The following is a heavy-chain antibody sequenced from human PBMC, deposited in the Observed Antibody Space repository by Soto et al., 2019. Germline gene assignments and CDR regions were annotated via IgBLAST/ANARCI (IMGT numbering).Heavy chain of an antibody. J-gene: IGHJ4*02. Sequence: GGSLRLSCAASGFTFSSYWMHWVRQAPGKGLVWVSRINSDGSSTSYADSGKGRFTISRDNAKNTLYLQMNSLRAEDTAVYYCAREAMVDYYDSSGFFDYWGQGTLVTVSS. D-gene: IGHD3-22*01. CDR1: GFTFSSYW. V-gene: IGHV3-74*01. CDR2: INSDGSST. CDR3: AREAMVDYYDSSGFFDY.